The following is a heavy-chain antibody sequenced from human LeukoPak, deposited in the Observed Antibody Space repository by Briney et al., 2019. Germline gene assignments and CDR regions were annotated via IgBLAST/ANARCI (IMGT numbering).Heavy chain of an antibody. CDR3: ARGRYGSGSFPLDAFDI. J-gene: IGHJ3*02. V-gene: IGHV1-18*01. Sequence: ASVKVSCKASGYTFTSYGISWVRQAPGQGLEWMGWISPYNGDTNSAQRLQGRVTMTTDTSTSTAYMELSSLRSEDTAVYYCARGRYGSGSFPLDAFDIWGQGTMVTVSS. D-gene: IGHD3-10*01. CDR2: ISPYNGDT. CDR1: GYTFTSYG.